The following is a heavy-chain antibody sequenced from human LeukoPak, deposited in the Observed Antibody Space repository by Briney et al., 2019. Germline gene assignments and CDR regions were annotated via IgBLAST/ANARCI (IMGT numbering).Heavy chain of an antibody. D-gene: IGHD1-1*01. CDR1: GYTFTSYD. Sequence: GASVKVSCKASGYTFTSYDINWVRRATGQGLEWMGWMNPNSGNTGYAQKLQGRVTITRNTSISTAYMELSSLRSEDTAVYYCARGSSGLERPGYYYYYYMDVWGKGTTVTVSS. J-gene: IGHJ6*03. CDR3: ARGSSGLERPGYYYYYYMDV. V-gene: IGHV1-8*03. CDR2: MNPNSGNT.